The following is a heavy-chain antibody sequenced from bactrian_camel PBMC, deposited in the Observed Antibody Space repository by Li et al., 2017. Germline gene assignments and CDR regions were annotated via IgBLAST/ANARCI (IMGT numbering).Heavy chain of an antibody. CDR2: IFEDGTT. CDR3: ATGFLWRFTATELEYNY. CDR1: SYKTYSKYC. V-gene: IGHV3S10*01. J-gene: IGHJ4*01. D-gene: IGHD3*01. Sequence: VQLVESGGGSVQAGESLKLSCGASSYKTYSKYCFGWFRQTLGKGREGLATIFEDGTTTVADSVKGRFTISRDNAKNTVYLQMNSLKSEDTALYYCATGFLWRFTATELEYNYWGQGTQVTV.